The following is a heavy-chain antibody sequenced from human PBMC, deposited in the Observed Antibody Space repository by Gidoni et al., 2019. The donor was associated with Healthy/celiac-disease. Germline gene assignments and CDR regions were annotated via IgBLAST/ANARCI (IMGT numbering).Heavy chain of an antibody. Sequence: QVQLVQSGAEVKKPGSAVKVSCKAAGGTVSSYAISWVRQAPGQGLEWMGGIIPIFGTANYAQKFQVRVTITADKSTSTAYMELSSLRSEDTAVYSCAGLAVAWVYYGMDVWGQGTTVTVSS. V-gene: IGHV1-69*06. J-gene: IGHJ6*02. D-gene: IGHD6-25*01. CDR1: GGTVSSYA. CDR2: IIPIFGTA. CDR3: AGLAVAWVYYGMDV.